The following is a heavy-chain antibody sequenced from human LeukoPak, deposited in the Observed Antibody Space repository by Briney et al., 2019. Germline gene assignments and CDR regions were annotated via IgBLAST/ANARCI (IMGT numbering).Heavy chain of an antibody. CDR3: ARHSSADYLWGTHRQDFFHY. D-gene: IGHD3-16*02. CDR2: IYYTGST. CDR1: GGSISSSHYY. V-gene: IGHV4-39*01. Sequence: PSETLSLTCTVSGGSISSSHYYWGWIRQPPGKGLEWIGSIYYTGSTYYNPSLKSRVTISVDTSKNQFSLTLNSVTAADTAVYYCARHSSADYLWGTHRQDFFHYWGQGTLVTVSS. J-gene: IGHJ4*02.